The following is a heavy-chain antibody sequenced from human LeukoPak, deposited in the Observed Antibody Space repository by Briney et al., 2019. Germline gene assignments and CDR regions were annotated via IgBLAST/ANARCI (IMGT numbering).Heavy chain of an antibody. CDR3: ATGTYDSSGFRS. V-gene: IGHV4-34*01. CDR1: GGSLSGYY. CDR2: INHSGST. D-gene: IGHD3-22*01. Sequence: SETLSLTCAVYGGSLSGYYWSWIRQPPGKGLEWIGEINHSGSTNYNPSLKSRVTISVDTSKNQFSLKLSSVTAADTAVYYCATGTYDSSGFRSWGQGTLVTVSS. J-gene: IGHJ4*02.